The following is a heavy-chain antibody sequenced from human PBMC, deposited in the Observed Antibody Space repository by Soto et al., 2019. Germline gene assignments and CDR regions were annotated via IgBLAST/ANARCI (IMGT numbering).Heavy chain of an antibody. CDR1: GFTFSSYW. CDR3: ARDLEILWFGAPEYYFDY. CDR2: INSDGSST. J-gene: IGHJ4*02. D-gene: IGHD3-10*01. V-gene: IGHV3-74*01. Sequence: EVQLVESGGGLVQPGGSLRLSCAASGFTFSSYWMHWVRQAPGKGLVWVSRINSDGSSTSYADSVKGRFTISRDNAKNRLYLQMNSLRAEDTAVYYGARDLEILWFGAPEYYFDYWGQGTLVTVSS.